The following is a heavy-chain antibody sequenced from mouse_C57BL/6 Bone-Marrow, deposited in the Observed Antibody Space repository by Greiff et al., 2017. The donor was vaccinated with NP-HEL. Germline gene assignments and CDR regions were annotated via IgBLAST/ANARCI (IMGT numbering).Heavy chain of an antibody. Sequence: EVQLQQSGTVLARPGASVKMSCKTSGYTFTSYWMHWVKQRPGQGLEWIGAIYPGNSDTSYNQKFKGKATLTAVTSASTAYMELSSLTNEDSAVYYGTREIRGYAMDYWGQGTSVTVSS. J-gene: IGHJ4*01. D-gene: IGHD3-1*01. CDR3: TREIRGYAMDY. CDR1: GYTFTSYW. CDR2: IYPGNSDT. V-gene: IGHV1-5*01.